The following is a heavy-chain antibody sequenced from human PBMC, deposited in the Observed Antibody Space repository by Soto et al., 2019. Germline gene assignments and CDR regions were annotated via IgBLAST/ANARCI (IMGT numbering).Heavy chain of an antibody. V-gene: IGHV1-3*01. D-gene: IGHD3-3*01. CDR3: ARLNYDFWSGYYLNRFDP. Sequence: ASVKVSCKASGYTFTSYAMHWVRQAPGQRLEWMGWINAGNGNTKYSQKFQGRVTITRDTSASTAYMELSSLRSEDTAVYYCARLNYDFWSGYYLNRFDPWGQGTLVTVSS. CDR2: INAGNGNT. CDR1: GYTFTSYA. J-gene: IGHJ5*02.